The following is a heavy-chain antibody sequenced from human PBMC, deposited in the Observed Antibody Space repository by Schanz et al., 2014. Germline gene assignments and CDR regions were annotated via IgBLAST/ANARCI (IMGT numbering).Heavy chain of an antibody. CDR3: ASLIGTTSAHFYGMDV. CDR2: IYSGDNT. V-gene: IGHV3-66*01. D-gene: IGHD1-7*01. Sequence: VQLVESGGGLVKPGGSLRLSCSASGFTFSDYFMTWIRQAPGKGLEWVSVIYSGDNTYYADSVKGRFTISRDNSKNTVYLQMNSLRAEDTAVYFCASLIGTTSAHFYGMDVWGQGTTVTVSS. J-gene: IGHJ6*02. CDR1: GFTFSDYF.